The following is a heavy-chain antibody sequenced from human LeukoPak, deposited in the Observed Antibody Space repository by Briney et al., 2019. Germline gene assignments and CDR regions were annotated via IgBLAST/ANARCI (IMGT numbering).Heavy chain of an antibody. CDR1: GFTFSSYA. CDR2: ISGSGGST. Sequence: PGGSLRLSCAAFGFTFSSYAMSWVRQAPGKGLEWVSTISGSGGSTYYADSMKGRFTISRDNSKNTLYLQVNSLRAEDTAVYYCAKSYYDSDAFDYWGQGTLVTVSS. CDR3: AKSYYDSDAFDY. D-gene: IGHD3-22*01. V-gene: IGHV3-23*01. J-gene: IGHJ4*02.